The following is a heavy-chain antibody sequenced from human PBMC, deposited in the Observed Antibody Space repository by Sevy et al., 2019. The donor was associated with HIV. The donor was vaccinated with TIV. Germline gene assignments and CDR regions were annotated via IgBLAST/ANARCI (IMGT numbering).Heavy chain of an antibody. CDR2: ISAYNGNT. Sequence: ASVKVSCKASGYTFTSYGISWVRQAPGQGLEWMGWISAYNGNTNYAQKLQGRVTMTTDKSTSTAYMELRSLRSDDTAVYYCARARFVTMVRGVAHAFDIWGQGTMVTVSS. CDR3: ARARFVTMVRGVAHAFDI. CDR1: GYTFTSYG. D-gene: IGHD3-10*01. V-gene: IGHV1-18*01. J-gene: IGHJ3*02.